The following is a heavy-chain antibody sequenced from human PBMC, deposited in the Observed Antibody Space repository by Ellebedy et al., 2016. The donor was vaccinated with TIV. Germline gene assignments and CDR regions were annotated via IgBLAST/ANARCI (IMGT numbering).Heavy chain of an antibody. J-gene: IGHJ4*02. CDR2: ISYDGSNK. Sequence: PGGSLRLSCAASGFTFSNYAMHWVRQAPGKGLEWVAVISYDGSNKYYADSVKGRFTISRDNSKNTLYLQMNSLRAEDTAVYYCAREGRYCSSTTCYPDAFDYWGQGTLVTVSS. CDR1: GFTFSNYA. CDR3: AREGRYCSSTTCYPDAFDY. D-gene: IGHD2-2*01. V-gene: IGHV3-30*01.